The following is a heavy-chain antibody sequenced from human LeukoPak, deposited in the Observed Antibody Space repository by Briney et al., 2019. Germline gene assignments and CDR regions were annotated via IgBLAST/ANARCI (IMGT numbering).Heavy chain of an antibody. Sequence: GGSLRLSCAVSGFTFSSYAMSWVRQAPGKGLEWVSAISGSGGSTYYADSVKGRFTISRDNAKNSLYLQRHSLKAEDTAVYYCAREIYGKFDCWGQGTLVTVSS. J-gene: IGHJ4*02. V-gene: IGHV3-23*01. D-gene: IGHD3-3*01. CDR1: GFTFSSYA. CDR3: AREIYGKFDC. CDR2: ISGSGGST.